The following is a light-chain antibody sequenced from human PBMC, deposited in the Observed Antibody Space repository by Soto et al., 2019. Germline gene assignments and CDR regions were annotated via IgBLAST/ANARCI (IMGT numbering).Light chain of an antibody. V-gene: IGKV3-15*01. CDR3: QQYHNWPPKYT. CDR2: GAS. CDR1: QIVRSN. Sequence: EIVMTQSPATLSVSPGESATLSCRASQIVRSNLAWYQQKPGQAPRLLFYGASTRATGIPARFSGSGSGTEFTLTISSLQSEDFAVYYCQQYHNWPPKYTFGQGTKLEIK. J-gene: IGKJ2*01.